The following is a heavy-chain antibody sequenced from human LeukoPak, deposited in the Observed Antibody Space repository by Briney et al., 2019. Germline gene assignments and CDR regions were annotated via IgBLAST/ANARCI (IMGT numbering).Heavy chain of an antibody. CDR2: TYYRSRWGN. J-gene: IGHJ4*02. V-gene: IGHV6-1*01. Sequence: SQTLSLTCAISGDSVSNNIATWNWVRQSPSRGLEWLGRTYYRSRWGNDYAISVKSRITINPDTSRNQFSLQLNSVTPEDTAVYYCARGSSGYYYFDYWGQGTPVTVSS. CDR3: ARGSSGYYYFDY. D-gene: IGHD5-12*01. CDR1: GDSVSNNIAT.